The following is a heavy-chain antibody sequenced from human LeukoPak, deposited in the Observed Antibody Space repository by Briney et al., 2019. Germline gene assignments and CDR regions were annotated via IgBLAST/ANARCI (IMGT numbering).Heavy chain of an antibody. CDR1: GYTFTDCY. Sequence: VASVKVSCKASGYTFTDCYVHWVRQAPGQGLEWMGIITPTDGRRTYAQRLQGRVTMTRDTSTNTVYMELSSLTSEDTAIYYCARDYNWSFDSWGQGTLVTVSS. CDR2: ITPTDGRR. D-gene: IGHD1-1*01. V-gene: IGHV1-46*01. J-gene: IGHJ4*02. CDR3: ARDYNWSFDS.